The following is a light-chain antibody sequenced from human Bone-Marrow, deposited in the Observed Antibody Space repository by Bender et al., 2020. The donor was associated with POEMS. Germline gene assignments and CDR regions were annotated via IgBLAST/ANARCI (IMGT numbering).Light chain of an antibody. Sequence: QLVLTQSPSASASVGASVTLTCTLSSGHNSYAIAWHQQQPDKGPRYLIRINSDGSQTRGDGVPDRFSASTSGAERFLTISSLRSEDEADYYCQTWATGIRLVFGGGTKLTVL. CDR1: SGHNSYA. V-gene: IGLV4-69*01. CDR3: QTWATGIRLV. CDR2: INSDGSQ. J-gene: IGLJ2*01.